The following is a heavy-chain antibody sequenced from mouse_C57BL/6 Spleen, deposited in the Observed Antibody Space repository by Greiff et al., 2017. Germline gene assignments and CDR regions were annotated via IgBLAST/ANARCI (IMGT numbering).Heavy chain of an antibody. J-gene: IGHJ3*01. Sequence: QVQLQQSGPELVKPGASVKISCKASGYAFSSSWMNWVKQRPGKGLEWIGRIYPGDGDTNYNGQFKGRATLTADNSSSTAYMQLSSLTSEDSAGYLCARGGTWFAYWGQGTLVTVSA. CDR1: GYAFSSSW. V-gene: IGHV1-82*01. CDR3: ARGGTWFAY. CDR2: IYPGDGDT.